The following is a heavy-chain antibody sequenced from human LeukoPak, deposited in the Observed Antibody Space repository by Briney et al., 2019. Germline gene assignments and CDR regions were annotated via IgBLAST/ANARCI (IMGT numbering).Heavy chain of an antibody. CDR3: ARVWGYGNWYFDY. V-gene: IGHV3-21*01. J-gene: IGHJ4*02. D-gene: IGHD3-16*01. CDR2: ISSSSSYI. Sequence: SSISSSSSYIYYAASVKGRFTISRDNAKNSLYLQMNSLRAEDTAVYYCARVWGYGNWYFDYWGQGTLVTVSS.